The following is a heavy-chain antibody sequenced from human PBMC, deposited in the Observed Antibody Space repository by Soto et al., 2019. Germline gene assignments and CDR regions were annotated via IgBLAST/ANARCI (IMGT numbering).Heavy chain of an antibody. CDR1: GYTFTRYA. CDR2: INAGNGKT. J-gene: IGHJ4*02. Sequence: ASVKVSCKASGYTFTRYAMHWVRQAPGQGLEWMGWINAGNGKTIYSQKFQGRVTMTRNTSISTAYMELSSLRSKDTAVYYCAREKSSRYDHWGQGTLVTVSS. V-gene: IGHV1-3*01. D-gene: IGHD6-13*01. CDR3: AREKSSRYDH.